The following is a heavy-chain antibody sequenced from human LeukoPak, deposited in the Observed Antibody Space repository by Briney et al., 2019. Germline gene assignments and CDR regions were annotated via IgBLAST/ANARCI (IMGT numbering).Heavy chain of an antibody. CDR2: INWNGGSR. D-gene: IGHD6-19*01. Sequence: PGGSLRLSCAASGFSFDDYGMSWVRQAPGKGLEWVSGINWNGGSRGYADSVKGRFTVSRDNADNTMFLQMNSVRDEDTAVYYCATKQWLAPPPDSWGQGTPVTVSS. CDR1: GFSFDDYG. J-gene: IGHJ4*02. CDR3: ATKQWLAPPPDS. V-gene: IGHV3-20*04.